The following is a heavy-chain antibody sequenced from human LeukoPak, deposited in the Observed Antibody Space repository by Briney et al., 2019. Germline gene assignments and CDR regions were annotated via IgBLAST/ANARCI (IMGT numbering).Heavy chain of an antibody. CDR2: IYHSGST. D-gene: IGHD3-10*01. CDR3: ASRVQLWFGELFYDY. J-gene: IGHJ4*02. CDR1: GGSISSGGYS. V-gene: IGHV4-30-2*01. Sequence: PSQTLSLTCAVSGGSISSGGYSWSWIRQPPGKVLEWVGYIYHSGSTYYNPSLKSRVTISVDRSKNQFSLKLSSVTAADTAVYYCASRVQLWFGELFYDYWGQGTLVTVSS.